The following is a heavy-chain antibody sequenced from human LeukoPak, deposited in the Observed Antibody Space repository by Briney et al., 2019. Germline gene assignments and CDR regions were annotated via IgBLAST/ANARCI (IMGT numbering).Heavy chain of an antibody. CDR3: AADYLVPAALDP. CDR1: GFTFTSSA. Sequence: ASVKVSCTASGFTFTSSAMQWVRQARGQRLEWIGWIVIGSGNTNYAQKFQERVTITRDMSTSTAYMELSSLRSEDTAVYYCAADYLVPAALDPWGQGTLVTVSS. CDR2: IVIGSGNT. V-gene: IGHV1-58*02. J-gene: IGHJ5*02. D-gene: IGHD2-2*01.